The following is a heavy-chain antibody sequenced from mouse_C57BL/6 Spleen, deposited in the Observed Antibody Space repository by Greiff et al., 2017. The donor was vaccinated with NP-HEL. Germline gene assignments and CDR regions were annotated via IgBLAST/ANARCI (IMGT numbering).Heavy chain of an antibody. CDR2: IYPGDGDT. J-gene: IGHJ4*01. CDR3: AAGYSNYEGAMDY. CDR1: GYAFSSSW. V-gene: IGHV1-82*01. Sequence: VQLQQSGPELVKPGASVKISCKASGYAFSSSWMNWVKQRPGKGLEWIGRIYPGDGDTNYNVKFKGKATLTADKSSSTAYMQLSSLTSEDSAVYFCAAGYSNYEGAMDYWGQGTSVTVSS. D-gene: IGHD2-5*01.